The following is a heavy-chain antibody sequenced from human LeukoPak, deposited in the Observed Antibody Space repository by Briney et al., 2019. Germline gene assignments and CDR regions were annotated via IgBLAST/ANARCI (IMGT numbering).Heavy chain of an antibody. D-gene: IGHD2-15*01. V-gene: IGHV4-34*01. Sequence: PSETLSLTCAVYGGSFSGYYLSWIRQPPGKGLEWIGEINHSGSTNYNPSLKSRVTISVDTSKNQFSLKLSSVTAADTAVYYFARGQRWPIDVWGKGTTVTVSS. J-gene: IGHJ6*03. CDR2: INHSGST. CDR3: ARGQRWPIDV. CDR1: GGSFSGYY.